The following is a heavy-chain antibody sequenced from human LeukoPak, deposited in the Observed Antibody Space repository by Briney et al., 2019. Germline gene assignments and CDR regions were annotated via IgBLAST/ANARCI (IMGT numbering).Heavy chain of an antibody. D-gene: IGHD3-10*01. V-gene: IGHV3-48*04. J-gene: IGHJ5*02. CDR3: ARERGGTGGSYDL. CDR1: GFTFSGYA. CDR2: ISSSSATI. Sequence: GGSLRLSCAASGFTFSGYALSWVRQAPGKGLEWVSYISSSSATIYYADSVKGRFTISRDNAKNSLSLQMNSLGAEDTAVYYCARERGGTGGSYDLWGQGTLVTVSS.